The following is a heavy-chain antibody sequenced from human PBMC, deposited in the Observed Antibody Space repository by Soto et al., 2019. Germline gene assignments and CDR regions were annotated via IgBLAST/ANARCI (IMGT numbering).Heavy chain of an antibody. CDR1: SGSIFTTNW. J-gene: IGHJ3*01. D-gene: IGHD3-16*01. CDR3: ARKPDVATAKVGGGYVFDV. Sequence: QVQLQESGPGLVKPSGTLSLTCAASSGSIFTTNWWSWVRQSPGRGLQWIGDIYHSGSPKYNPSPKSRVRISIDKAKDRFFLNLTSVTAADMAVYYCARKPDVATAKVGGGYVFDVWGQGTMVPVSS. V-gene: IGHV4-4*02. CDR2: IYHSGSP.